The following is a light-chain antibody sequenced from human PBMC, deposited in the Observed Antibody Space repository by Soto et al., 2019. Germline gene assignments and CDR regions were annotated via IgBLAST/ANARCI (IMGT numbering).Light chain of an antibody. V-gene: IGLV2-14*01. CDR3: SSYTSSSPYV. J-gene: IGLJ1*01. CDR2: EVS. Sequence: QSALTQPASVSGSPGQSITISCTGTSSDVGGYNYVSWYQQHPGKAPKLMIYEVSNRPSGVSKRFSGSKSGNTASLTISGLQAEDEAAYDCSSYTSSSPYVFGTGTKLTVL. CDR1: SSDVGGYNY.